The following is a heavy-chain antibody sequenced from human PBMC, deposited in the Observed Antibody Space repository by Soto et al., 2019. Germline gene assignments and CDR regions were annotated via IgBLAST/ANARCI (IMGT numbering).Heavy chain of an antibody. V-gene: IGHV1-69*13. CDR3: VRSHLRRNGSGSYHYGMDV. D-gene: IGHD3-10*01. J-gene: IGHJ6*02. CDR1: GGTFSSYA. CDR2: ITPIFGTA. Sequence: ASVKVSCKASGGTFSSYAISWVRQAPGQGREWMGGITPIFGTANYAQKFQGRVTITADESTSTAYMELSSLRSEDTAVYYCVRSHLRRNGSGSYHYGMDVWGQGTTVTVSS.